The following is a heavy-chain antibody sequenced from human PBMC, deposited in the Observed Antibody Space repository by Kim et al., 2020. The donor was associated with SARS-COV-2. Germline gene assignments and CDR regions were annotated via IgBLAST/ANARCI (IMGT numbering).Heavy chain of an antibody. D-gene: IGHD2-2*01. CDR3: ARDQGIYCSSTSCRYGMDV. Sequence: MGWLNAGNGNTKYSQKFQGIVTITRDTSASTAYMELSSLRSEDTAVYYCARDQGIYCSSTSCRYGMDVWGQGTTVTVSS. CDR2: LNAGNGNT. V-gene: IGHV1-3*01. J-gene: IGHJ6*02.